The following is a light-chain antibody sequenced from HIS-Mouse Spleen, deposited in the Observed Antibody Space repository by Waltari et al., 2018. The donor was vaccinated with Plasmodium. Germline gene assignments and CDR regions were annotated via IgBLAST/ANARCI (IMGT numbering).Light chain of an antibody. V-gene: IGLV3-19*01. CDR1: SLRSYY. J-gene: IGLJ2*01. CDR3: NSRDSSGNVV. Sequence: SSELTQDPAVSVALGQTVRITCQGDSLRSYYASWYQQKPGQAPVLVIYGKNNRPSGIPDRFLGSSSGNTASLTITGAQAEDEADYYCNSRDSSGNVVFGGGTKLTVL. CDR2: GKN.